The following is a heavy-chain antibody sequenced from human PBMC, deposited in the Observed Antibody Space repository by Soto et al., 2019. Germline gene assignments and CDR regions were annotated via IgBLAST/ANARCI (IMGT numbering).Heavy chain of an antibody. CDR3: VTGYWKGDV. J-gene: IGHJ6*02. D-gene: IGHD1-1*01. Sequence: EVQLLESGGGLVQPGGSLRLSCAASGFTFSTYAMNWVRQAPGNGLEWVSAISGSGGSIHYADSVKGRFTISRDNSKNTLYLQMNSLRDEDTAVYPCVTGYWKGDVWGHGTTVTVSS. V-gene: IGHV3-23*01. CDR2: ISGSGGSI. CDR1: GFTFSTYA.